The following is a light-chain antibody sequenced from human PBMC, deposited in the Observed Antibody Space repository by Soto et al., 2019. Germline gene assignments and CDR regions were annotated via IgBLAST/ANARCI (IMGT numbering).Light chain of an antibody. Sequence: DIQMTQCPSTLSGSVGDIFTITCRASQTISSWLAWYQQKPGRAPKLLIYKASTLKSGVPSRFSGSGSGTEFTLTISSLQPDDFATYYCQHYNSYSEAFGQGTKVDIK. CDR1: QTISSW. V-gene: IGKV1-5*03. J-gene: IGKJ1*01. CDR3: QHYNSYSEA. CDR2: KAS.